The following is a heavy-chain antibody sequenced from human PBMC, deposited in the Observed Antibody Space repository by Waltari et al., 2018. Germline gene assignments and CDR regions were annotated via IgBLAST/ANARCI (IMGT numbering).Heavy chain of an antibody. CDR3: VRGVGSPGDY. V-gene: IGHV5-10-1*03. D-gene: IGHD3-10*01. CDR2: IDPTDPET. CDR1: GYTFTSYW. J-gene: IGHJ4*02. Sequence: EVQLVQSGAEVKKPGESLRLSCKGSGYTFTSYWINWVRQMPGKGLDWMGRIDPTDPETHYNPSFQGHVTISADKSTSTAYVQWNSLKASDTATYYCVRGVGSPGDYWGQGTLVTVSS.